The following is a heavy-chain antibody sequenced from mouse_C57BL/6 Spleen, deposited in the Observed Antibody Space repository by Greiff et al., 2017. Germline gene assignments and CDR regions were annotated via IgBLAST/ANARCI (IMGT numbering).Heavy chain of an antibody. D-gene: IGHD2-14*01. J-gene: IGHJ2*01. CDR3: TRGGYD. CDR1: GYTFTDYE. V-gene: IGHV1-15*01. CDR2: IDPETGGT. Sequence: QVHVKQSGAELVRPGASVTLSCKASGYTFTDYEMHWVKQTPVHGLEWIGAIDPETGGTAYNQKFKGKAILTADKSSSTAYMELRSLTSEDSAVYYCTRGGYDWGQGTTLTVSS.